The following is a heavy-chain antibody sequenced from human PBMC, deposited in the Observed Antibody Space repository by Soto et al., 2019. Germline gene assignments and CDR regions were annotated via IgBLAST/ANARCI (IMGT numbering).Heavy chain of an antibody. CDR2: INHSGST. Sequence: SETLSLTCAVYGGSFSGYYWSWIRQPPGKGLEWIGEINHSGSTNYNPSLKSRVTISVDTSKNQFSLKLSSVTAADTAVYYCARGVNCSSTSCYDYYYYYMDVWGKGTTVTVS. CDR3: ARGVNCSSTSCYDYYYYYMDV. CDR1: GGSFSGYY. D-gene: IGHD2-2*01. V-gene: IGHV4-34*01. J-gene: IGHJ6*03.